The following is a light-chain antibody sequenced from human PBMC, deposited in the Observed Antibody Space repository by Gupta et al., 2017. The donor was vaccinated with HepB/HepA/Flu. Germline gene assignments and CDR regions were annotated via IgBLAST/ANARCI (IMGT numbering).Light chain of an antibody. CDR1: NSNIGSNY. J-gene: IGLJ3*02. V-gene: IGLV1-51*02. Sequence: QSVLTPPPSVSAAPGQRVTISCAGSNSNIGSNYVSWYQHLPGTAPKLLIHENNKRPSGIPDRFSGSRSGTSATLGITGLQTGDEANYYCGAWDSSLSVGVFGGGTQLSVL. CDR2: ENN. CDR3: GAWDSSLSVGV.